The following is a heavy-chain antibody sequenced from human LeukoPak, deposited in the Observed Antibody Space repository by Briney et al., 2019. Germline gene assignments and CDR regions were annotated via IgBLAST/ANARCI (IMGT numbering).Heavy chain of an antibody. J-gene: IGHJ6*02. CDR1: GFTFSSYE. CDR2: ISSSGSTI. D-gene: IGHD3-22*01. V-gene: IGHV3-48*03. CDR3: ASQGDSSGYYYYYGMDV. Sequence: GGSLRLSCAASGFTFSSYEMNWVRQAPGKGLEWVSYISSSGSTIYYADSVKGRFTISRDNAKNSLYLQMNSLRAEDTAVYYRASQGDSSGYYYYYGMDVWGQGTTVTVSS.